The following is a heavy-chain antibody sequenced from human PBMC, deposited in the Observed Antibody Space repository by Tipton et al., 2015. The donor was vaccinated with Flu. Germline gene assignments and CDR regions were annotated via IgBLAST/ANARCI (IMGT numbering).Heavy chain of an antibody. V-gene: IGHV1-18*04. CDR3: VRDERKSDY. Sequence: QLVQSGGEVKKPGASVKVSCKASGYTFTGYGISWVRQAPGQGLEWMGWISAYNGDTHYTQKLQDRIILTTDTSTGTVCMELRSLRSDDTAIYWCVRDERKSDYWGQGTLVSVSS. CDR1: GYTFTGYG. J-gene: IGHJ4*02. CDR2: ISAYNGDT. D-gene: IGHD1-14*01.